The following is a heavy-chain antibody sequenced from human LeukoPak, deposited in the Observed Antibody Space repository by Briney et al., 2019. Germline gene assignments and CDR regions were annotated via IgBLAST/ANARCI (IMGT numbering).Heavy chain of an antibody. CDR2: ISSSGSTI. Sequence: GRSLRLSCAASGFTFSSYEMNWVRQAPGQGLEWVSYISSSGSTIYYADSVHGRFTISTDNAKNSLYLQMNSLRAEDTAVYYCARGSHYYDSSGKDYWGQGPLVTVSS. CDR3: ARGSHYYDSSGKDY. J-gene: IGHJ4*02. V-gene: IGHV3-48*03. D-gene: IGHD3-22*01. CDR1: GFTFSSYE.